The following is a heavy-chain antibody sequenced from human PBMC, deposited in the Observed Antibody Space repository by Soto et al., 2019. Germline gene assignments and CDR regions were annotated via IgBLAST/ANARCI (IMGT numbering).Heavy chain of an antibody. CDR3: ARDTPSGYYDSIGSWFDP. CDR1: GYTFTSYA. V-gene: IGHV1-3*01. J-gene: IGHJ5*02. CDR2: INAGNGNT. D-gene: IGHD3-22*01. Sequence: APGEVSFKASGYTFTSYAMRWGRPAPGQRFEWMGWINAGNGNTKYSQKFQGRVTITRDTSASTAYMELSSLRSEDTAVYYCARDTPSGYYDSIGSWFDPWGQGTLVTVSS.